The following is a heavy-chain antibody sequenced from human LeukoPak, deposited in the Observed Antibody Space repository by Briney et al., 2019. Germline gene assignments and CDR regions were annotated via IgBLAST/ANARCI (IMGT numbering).Heavy chain of an antibody. D-gene: IGHD3-22*01. CDR2: IYSGGST. Sequence: GSLRLSCAGSGFTVSSNHMSWVRQAPGKGLEWVSIIYSGGSTYYADSVKGRFTISRDNSKNTLYLQMNSLRAEDTAVYYCAVSSGYVFDYWGQGTLVTVSS. CDR1: GFTVSSNH. V-gene: IGHV3-53*01. CDR3: AVSSGYVFDY. J-gene: IGHJ4*02.